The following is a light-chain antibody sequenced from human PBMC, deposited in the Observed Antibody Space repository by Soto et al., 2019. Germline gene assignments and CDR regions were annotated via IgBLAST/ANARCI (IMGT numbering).Light chain of an antibody. CDR3: HQYNFGPT. Sequence: EIVMTQSPATLSVSPGERATLSCRASQSVSSNLAWYQPKPGQSPRLLIYGTSTRATGIPARFSGSGSGTAFTLTISSLQSEDIAVYYCHQYNFGPTFGQATNVETK. CDR1: QSVSSN. V-gene: IGKV3-15*01. CDR2: GTS. J-gene: IGKJ1*01.